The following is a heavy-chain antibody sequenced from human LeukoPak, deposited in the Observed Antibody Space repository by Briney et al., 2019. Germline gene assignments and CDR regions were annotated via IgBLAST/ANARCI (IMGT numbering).Heavy chain of an antibody. J-gene: IGHJ4*02. CDR1: GFTFSGYA. CDR2: IYGSGDTT. V-gene: IGHV3-23*01. CDR3: ARVLSSGSYYFDY. D-gene: IGHD1-26*01. Sequence: TGGSLRLSCAASGFTFSGYAMSWVRQAPGKGLEWVSCIYGSGDTTYYADAVKGRFTISRDNSKDTLYLQMNSLRAEDTAVYYCARVLSSGSYYFDYWGQGTLVTVSS.